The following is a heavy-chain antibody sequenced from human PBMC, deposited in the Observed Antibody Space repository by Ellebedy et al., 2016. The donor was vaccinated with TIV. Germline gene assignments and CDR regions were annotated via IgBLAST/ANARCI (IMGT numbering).Heavy chain of an antibody. CDR3: AKGGAGDHGY. D-gene: IGHD7-27*01. CDR2: IGQSGGGEGWT. CDR1: GFTFSGSA. V-gene: IGHV3-23*01. Sequence: GESLKISCAASGFTFSGSAMSWVRQAPGGGLEWVSAIGQSGGGEGWTPYADSVKGRFTISRDNSKNTLYLQMNSLRVEDTAVYYCAKGGAGDHGYWGQGTLVTVSS. J-gene: IGHJ4*02.